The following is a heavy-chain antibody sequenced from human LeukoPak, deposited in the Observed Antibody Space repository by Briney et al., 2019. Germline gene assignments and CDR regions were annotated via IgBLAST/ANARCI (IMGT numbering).Heavy chain of an antibody. CDR1: CGSISSGGYY. Sequence: SETLSLTCTVSCGSISSGGYYWSWIRQHPGKGLEWIGYIFYSGGTFYNPSLKSRVTISIDTSKDQFSLKLSSVTAADTAVYYCAGAEAPATPPPYGMDVWGQGTTVTVSS. D-gene: IGHD4/OR15-4a*01. CDR2: IFYSGGT. V-gene: IGHV4-31*03. CDR3: AGAEAPATPPPYGMDV. J-gene: IGHJ6*02.